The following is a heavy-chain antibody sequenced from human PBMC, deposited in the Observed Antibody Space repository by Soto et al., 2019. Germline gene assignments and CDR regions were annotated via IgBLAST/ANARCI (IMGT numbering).Heavy chain of an antibody. CDR1: GYSFTSYW. CDR2: IYSGDSDT. D-gene: IGHD1-26*01. Sequence: PGESLKISCKGSGYSFTSYWIGWVRQMPGKGLEGMGIIYSGDSDTRYSPSFQGQVTISADKSISTAYLQWSSLKASDTAMYYCARYYTPDCEYNWFDPWGQGTLVTVSS. CDR3: ARYYTPDCEYNWFDP. J-gene: IGHJ5*02. V-gene: IGHV5-51*01.